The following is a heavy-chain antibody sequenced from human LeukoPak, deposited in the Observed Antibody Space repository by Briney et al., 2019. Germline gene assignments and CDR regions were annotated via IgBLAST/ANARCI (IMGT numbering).Heavy chain of an antibody. CDR3: AKASLWLLDY. J-gene: IGHJ4*02. D-gene: IGHD5-18*01. V-gene: IGHV3-9*01. CDR1: GFTFDDYA. CDR2: ISWNIGSL. Sequence: GGSLRLSCAASGFTFDDYAMHWGRQAPGKGLEWVSGISWNIGSLGYAASVKGRFTISRDNAKNSLYLQMNSLRAEDTALYYCAKASLWLLDYWGQGTLVTVSS.